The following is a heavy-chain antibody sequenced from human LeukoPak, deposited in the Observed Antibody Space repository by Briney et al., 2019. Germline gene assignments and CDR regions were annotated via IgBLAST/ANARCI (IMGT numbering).Heavy chain of an antibody. CDR1: GDSISSYY. CDR2: INHSGST. D-gene: IGHD5-12*01. Sequence: SETLSLTCTVSGDSISSYYWGWIRQPPGKGLEWIGEINHSGSTNYNPSLKSRVTMSVDTSHNQFSLKLNSVTAADTAVYYCAREARSGYEGFWSDPWGQGTVVTVSS. J-gene: IGHJ5*02. V-gene: IGHV4-34*01. CDR3: AREARSGYEGFWSDP.